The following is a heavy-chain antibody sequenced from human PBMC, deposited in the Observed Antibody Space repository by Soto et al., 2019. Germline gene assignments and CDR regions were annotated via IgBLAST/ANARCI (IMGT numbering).Heavy chain of an antibody. CDR1: GYSISSGYY. Sequence: PAETLSLTCAVSGYSISSGYYLGLVRHPGGKVLEWIGSIYHSGSTYYNPSLKSRVTISVDTSKNQFSLKLSSVTAADTAVYYCATIGIAARPTRGWFDPWGQGTLVTVSS. J-gene: IGHJ5*02. CDR3: ATIGIAARPTRGWFDP. V-gene: IGHV4-38-2*01. CDR2: IYHSGST. D-gene: IGHD6-6*01.